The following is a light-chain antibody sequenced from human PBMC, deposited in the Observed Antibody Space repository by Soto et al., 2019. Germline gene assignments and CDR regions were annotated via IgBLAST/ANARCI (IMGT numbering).Light chain of an antibody. Sequence: EIVLTQSPGTLSLSPGERATLSCRASQSVSSSYVAWYQQKPGQAPRLLLYDAYSTATGIPDRFRGSGSGTGFALTITRREPEDFAVYYCQQSGRSTPHYTFVQGTKLEIK. V-gene: IGKV3-20*01. CDR2: DAY. CDR1: QSVSSSY. J-gene: IGKJ2*01. CDR3: QQSGRSTPHYT.